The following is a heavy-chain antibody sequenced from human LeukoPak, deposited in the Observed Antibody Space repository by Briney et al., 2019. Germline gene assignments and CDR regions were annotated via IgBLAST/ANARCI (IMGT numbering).Heavy chain of an antibody. CDR2: IIPIFATA. CDR3: ARGLLSSGYHRGLYGMDV. CDR1: GGTFISYA. J-gene: IGHJ6*02. V-gene: IGHV1-69*13. Sequence: ASVKVSCKASGGTFISYAISWVRQAPGQGLEWMGGIIPIFATANCAQKFQGRVTITADESTSTAYMELSSLRSEDTAVYYCARGLLSSGYHRGLYGMDVWGQGTTVTVSS. D-gene: IGHD3-22*01.